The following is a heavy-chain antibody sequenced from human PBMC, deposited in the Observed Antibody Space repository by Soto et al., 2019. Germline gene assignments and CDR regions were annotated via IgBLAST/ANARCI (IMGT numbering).Heavy chain of an antibody. D-gene: IGHD3-10*01. CDR1: GFPFSSYV. V-gene: IGHV3-33*01. CDR3: ARDPYGSGSYYAGPHYYYYMDV. J-gene: IGHJ6*03. CDR2: IWYDGSNK. Sequence: PGGSLSLSCAASGFPFSSYVMHWVRQAPGKGLEWVAVIWYDGSNKYYADSVKGRFTISRDNSKNTLYLQMNSLRAEDTAVYYCARDPYGSGSYYAGPHYYYYMDVWGKGTTVTVSS.